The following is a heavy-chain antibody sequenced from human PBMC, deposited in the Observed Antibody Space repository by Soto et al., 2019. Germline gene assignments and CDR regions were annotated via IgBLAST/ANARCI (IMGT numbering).Heavy chain of an antibody. V-gene: IGHV3-74*01. CDR3: ASDLVDTAMVTETDY. Sequence: VQLVESGGGLVQPGGSLRLSCAASGFTFSSYWMHWVRQAPGKGLVWVSRINSDGSSTSYADSVKGRFTISRDNAKNTLYLQMNSLRAEDTAVYYCASDLVDTAMVTETDYWGQGTLVTVSS. D-gene: IGHD5-18*01. J-gene: IGHJ4*02. CDR2: INSDGSST. CDR1: GFTFSSYW.